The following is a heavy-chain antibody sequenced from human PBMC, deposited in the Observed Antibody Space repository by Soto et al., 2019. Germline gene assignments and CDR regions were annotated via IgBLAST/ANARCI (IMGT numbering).Heavy chain of an antibody. CDR3: ARHYYYANHYYYAMDV. CDR2: IYHDGST. Sequence: SETLSLTCAVSGASISSSNWWCWVRHPPGKGLEWIGDIYHDGSTNRNPSLKSRATISVDKSKNQFSLRLTSVTAADTAVYYCARHYYYANHYYYAMDVWGQGTTVTVSS. V-gene: IGHV4-4*02. D-gene: IGHD3-22*01. CDR1: GASISSSNW. J-gene: IGHJ6*02.